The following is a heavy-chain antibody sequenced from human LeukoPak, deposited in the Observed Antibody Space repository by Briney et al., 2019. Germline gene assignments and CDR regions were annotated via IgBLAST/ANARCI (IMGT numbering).Heavy chain of an antibody. CDR3: ARSQFRTTNSGAWGFQP. V-gene: IGHV4-34*01. D-gene: IGHD3-16*01. CDR1: GGSFSGYY. CDR2: INHSGST. J-gene: IGHJ1*01. Sequence: SETLSLTCAVYGGSFSGYYWSWIRQPPGKGLEWIGEINHSGSTNYNPSLKSRVTISVDTSKNQFSLKLSSVTAADTAVYYCARSQFRTTNSGAWGFQPWGQGTLVTVSS.